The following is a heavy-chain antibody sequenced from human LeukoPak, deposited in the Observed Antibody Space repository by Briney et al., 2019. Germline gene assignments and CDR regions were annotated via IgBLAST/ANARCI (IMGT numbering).Heavy chain of an antibody. Sequence: QPGGSLRLSCAASGFTFSSYEMNWVRQAPGKGLEWVSYISSSGSAIHYADSVKGRFTISRDNAKNSLFLEMSSLRADDTAVYFCARDVEGGTFDIWGQGTTVTVSS. CDR2: ISSSGSAI. D-gene: IGHD3-16*01. CDR1: GFTFSSYE. J-gene: IGHJ3*02. CDR3: ARDVEGGTFDI. V-gene: IGHV3-48*03.